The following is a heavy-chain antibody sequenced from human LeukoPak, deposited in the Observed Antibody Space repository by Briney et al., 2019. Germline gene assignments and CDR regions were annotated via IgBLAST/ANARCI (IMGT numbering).Heavy chain of an antibody. D-gene: IGHD3-10*01. CDR3: AKDLRSPHFYFDY. CDR1: GFTFSSYW. V-gene: IGHV3-23*01. CDR2: ISGSGGST. Sequence: GGSLRLSCAASGFTFSSYWMNWARQAPGKGLEWVSAISGSGGSTYYADSVKGRFTISRDNSKNTLYLQMNSLRAEDTAVYYCAKDLRSPHFYFDYWGQGTLVTVSS. J-gene: IGHJ4*02.